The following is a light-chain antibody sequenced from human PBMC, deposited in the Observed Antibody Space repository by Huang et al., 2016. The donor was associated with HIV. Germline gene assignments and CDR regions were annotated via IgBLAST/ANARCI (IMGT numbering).Light chain of an antibody. CDR3: QQYNNKWYT. CDR1: QSVSSY. CDR2: GAS. V-gene: IGKV3-15*01. Sequence: EIVMTQSPVTLSVSPGERVTLSCRASQSVSSYLSWYQQKPGQAPRLLIYGASTRATGTPARLSGSGSGTQFTLTISSRQSEDFALYFCQQYNNKWYTFGQGTKLEMK. J-gene: IGKJ2*01.